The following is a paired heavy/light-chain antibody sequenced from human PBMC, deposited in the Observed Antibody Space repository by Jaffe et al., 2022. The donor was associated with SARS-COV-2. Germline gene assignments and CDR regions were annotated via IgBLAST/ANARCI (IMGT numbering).Light chain of an antibody. V-gene: IGLV7-43*01. J-gene: IGLJ3*02. CDR2: TTS. CDR3: LLYYGGGWV. Sequence: QTVVTQEPSLTVSPGGTVTLTCAPSTGAVTSGNYPNWFQQKPGQAPRALIYTTSNRHSWTPARFSGSLLGGKAALTLSGVQPEDEAEYYCLLYYGGGWVFGGGTRLTVL. CDR1: TGAVTSGNY.
Heavy chain of an antibody. V-gene: IGHV4-4*02. J-gene: IGHJ5*02. CDR2: INHSGFT. CDR1: GDSITSSW. D-gene: IGHD4-4*01. Sequence: QVQLQESGPGLVEPSGTLSLTCTVSGDSITSSWWNWVRQPPGKGLEWIGEINHSGFTKYNPSLKSRATISVDTSMNQFSLRVSSVTAADTAVYYCASSSNYGWFDPWGQGTLVTVSS. CDR3: ASSSNYGWFDP.